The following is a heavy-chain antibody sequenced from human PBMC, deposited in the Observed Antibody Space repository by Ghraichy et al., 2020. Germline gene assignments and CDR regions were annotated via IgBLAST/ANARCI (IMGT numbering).Heavy chain of an antibody. V-gene: IGHV4-34*01. CDR3: ARGSGGQFDP. J-gene: IGHJ5*02. Sequence: GSLRLSCTVYGGSFSDYYWSWIRQPPGKGLEWIGEINHSGSTNYNPSLMSRVTISLHTSKKQFSLKLNSVTAADTAIYYCARGSGGQFDPWGQGTLVTVSS. CDR2: INHSGST. CDR1: GGSFSDYY. D-gene: IGHD1-26*01.